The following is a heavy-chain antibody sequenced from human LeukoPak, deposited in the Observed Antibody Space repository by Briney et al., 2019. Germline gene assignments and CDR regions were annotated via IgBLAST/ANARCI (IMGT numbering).Heavy chain of an antibody. CDR1: GGSISSSSYN. CDR3: ARSPLARNRPAFDY. J-gene: IGHJ4*02. Sequence: SETLSLTCNVSGGSISSSSYNWGWIRQPPGKPLEWIGSVYYSGGTYYNPSLKSRVTISVDTSKNQFSLILNSVTAADTAVYYCARSPLARNRPAFDYWGQGTLVTVSS. CDR2: VYYSGGT. D-gene: IGHD5-12*01. V-gene: IGHV4-39*01.